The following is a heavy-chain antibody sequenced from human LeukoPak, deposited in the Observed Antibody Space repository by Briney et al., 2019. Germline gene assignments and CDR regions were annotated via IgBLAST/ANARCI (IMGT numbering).Heavy chain of an antibody. J-gene: IGHJ3*02. CDR3: ASRPRGTYKQQLIGAFDI. CDR1: GYTFTSYD. V-gene: IGHV1-8*01. Sequence: ASVKVSCKASGYTFTSYDINWVRQATGQGLEWMGWMNPNSGNTGYAQKFQGRVTMTRNTSISTAYMELSSLRSEDTAVYYCASRPRGTYKQQLIGAFDIWGQGTMVTVSS. D-gene: IGHD6-13*01. CDR2: MNPNSGNT.